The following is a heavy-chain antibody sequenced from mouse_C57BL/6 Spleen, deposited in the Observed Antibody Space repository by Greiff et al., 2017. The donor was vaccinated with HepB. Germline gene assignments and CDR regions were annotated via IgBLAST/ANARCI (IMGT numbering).Heavy chain of an antibody. CDR1: GYAFSSYW. D-gene: IGHD1-1*01. CDR3: ARFPFYYGFDY. J-gene: IGHJ2*01. V-gene: IGHV1-80*01. CDR2: IYPGDGDT. Sequence: QVQLQQSGAELVKPGASVKISCKASGYAFSSYWMNWVKQRPGKGLEWIGQIYPGDGDTNYNGKFKGKATLTADKSSSTAYMQLSSLTSEDSAVYFCARFPFYYGFDYWGQGTTLTVSS.